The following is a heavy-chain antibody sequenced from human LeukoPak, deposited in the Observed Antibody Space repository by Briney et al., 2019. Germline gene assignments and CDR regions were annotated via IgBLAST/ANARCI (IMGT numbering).Heavy chain of an antibody. CDR2: SNHSGST. Sequence: PSETLSLTCAVYGGSFSGYYWSWIRQPPGKGLEWIGESNHSGSTNYSPSLKSRVSISVDTSKKQFSLKLNSVTAADTAVYYCARVSLDYGDSARGLVGAWGQGTLVTVS. D-gene: IGHD4-17*01. J-gene: IGHJ4*02. CDR1: GGSFSGYY. CDR3: ARVSLDYGDSARGLVGA. V-gene: IGHV4-34*01.